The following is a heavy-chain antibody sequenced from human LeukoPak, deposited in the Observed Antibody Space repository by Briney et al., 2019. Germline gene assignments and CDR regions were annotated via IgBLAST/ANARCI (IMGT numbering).Heavy chain of an antibody. CDR3: ARADCSGSTCYLRRSWFDP. CDR1: GFTLSTFD. CDR2: ISTSSRYI. V-gene: IGHV3-21*01. Sequence: GGSLRLSCAASGFTLSTFDMNWVRQAPGKGLEWVSSISTSSRYIYYRDSVKGRFTISRDDAKNSLYLQMNSLRVEATAVYYCARADCSGSTCYLRRSWFDPWGQGTLVTVSS. D-gene: IGHD2-2*01. J-gene: IGHJ5*02.